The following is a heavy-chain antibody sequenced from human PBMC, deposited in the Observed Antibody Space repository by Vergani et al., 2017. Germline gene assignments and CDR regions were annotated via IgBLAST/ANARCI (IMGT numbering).Heavy chain of an antibody. CDR3: ARGHDYGDYFDY. CDR2: IKQDGSEK. D-gene: IGHD4-17*01. CDR1: GFTFNHYA. J-gene: IGHJ4*02. Sequence: EVQLLESGGGLVQPGGSLRLSCAASGFTFNHYAMNWVRQAPGKGLEWVANIKQDGSEKYYVDSVKGRFTISRDNAKNSLYLQMNSLRAEDTAVYYCARGHDYGDYFDYWGQGTLVTVSS. V-gene: IGHV3-7*01.